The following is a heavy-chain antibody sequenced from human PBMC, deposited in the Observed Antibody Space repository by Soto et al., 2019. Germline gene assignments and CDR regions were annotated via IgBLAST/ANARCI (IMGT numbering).Heavy chain of an antibody. Sequence: SETLSLTCTVAGGSISTYCWSWIRQTPGKGLEWIGYIYYDGSTSYNPSLRSRVTISVDTSKNQFSLILSSVTSADTAVYYCARDQLSSGLYVWFDPWGQGTLVTVSS. J-gene: IGHJ5*02. V-gene: IGHV4-59*01. CDR3: ARDQLSSGLYVWFDP. D-gene: IGHD6-25*01. CDR1: GGSISTYC. CDR2: IYYDGST.